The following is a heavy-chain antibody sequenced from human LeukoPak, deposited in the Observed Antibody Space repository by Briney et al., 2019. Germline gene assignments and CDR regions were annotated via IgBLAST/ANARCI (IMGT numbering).Heavy chain of an antibody. J-gene: IGHJ6*04. CDR2: INHSGST. V-gene: IGHV4-34*01. CDR1: GGSFSGYY. D-gene: IGHD2-15*01. CDR3: ARGCYGYCGGGSCYSRGDYYYGMDV. Sequence: SETLSLTCAVYGGSFSGYYWSWIRQPPGKGLEWIGEINHSGSTNYNPSLKSRVTISVDTSKNQFSLKLSSVTAADTAVYYCARGCYGYCGGGSCYSRGDYYYGMDVWGKGTTVTVSS.